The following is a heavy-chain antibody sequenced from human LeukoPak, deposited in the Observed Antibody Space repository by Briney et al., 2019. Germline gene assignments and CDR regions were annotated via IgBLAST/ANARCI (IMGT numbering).Heavy chain of an antibody. Sequence: GGSLRLSCAASGFTFSTFPMHWVRQAPGKGLEWVALIQDDGATTNYADSVRGRFTISRDNSKSTVYLQMNSLKPDDTAVYYCATQSITLVVVISPFDYWGQGPLVTVSS. CDR2: IQDDGATT. J-gene: IGHJ4*02. V-gene: IGHV3-30*02. CDR3: ATQSITLVVVISPFDY. CDR1: GFTFSTFP. D-gene: IGHD3-22*01.